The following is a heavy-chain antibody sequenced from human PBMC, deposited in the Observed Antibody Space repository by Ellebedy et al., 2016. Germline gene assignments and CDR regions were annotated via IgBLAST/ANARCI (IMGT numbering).Heavy chain of an antibody. V-gene: IGHV5-51*01. CDR2: IYPGDSDA. CDR3: ARLRVATIRFAFHY. Sequence: GESLKISXPGSGFTFSNPWIGWVRQMPGKGLEWVAIIYPGDSDARYSSPLQGPVTISADRSVSTAYLQWSSLKASDTAMYYCARLRVATIRFAFHYWGQGTLVTVSS. J-gene: IGHJ4*02. CDR1: GFTFSNPW. D-gene: IGHD5-12*01.